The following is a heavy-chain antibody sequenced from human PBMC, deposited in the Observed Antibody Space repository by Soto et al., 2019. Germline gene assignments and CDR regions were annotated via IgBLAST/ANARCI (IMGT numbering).Heavy chain of an antibody. J-gene: IGHJ5*02. V-gene: IGHV4-59*01. CDR1: GGSISSYY. CDR3: ARALPHYDILTGFSFDP. CDR2: IYYSGGT. Sequence: ETLSLTCTVSGGSISSYYWSWIRQPPGKGLEWIGYIYYSGGTNYNPSPKGRVTISLDTSKNQFSLKLSSLTPADTAVYYCARALPHYDILTGFSFDPWGQGTLVTVSS. D-gene: IGHD3-9*01.